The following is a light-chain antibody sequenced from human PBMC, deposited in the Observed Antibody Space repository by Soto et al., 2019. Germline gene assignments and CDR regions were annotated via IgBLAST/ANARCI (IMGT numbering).Light chain of an antibody. CDR2: GVS. V-gene: IGLV2-14*03. CDR3: MSYIASTTTHWI. Sequence: QSALTQPASVSGSPGQSISISCTGTSSDIGDYNFVSWYQQYPGKAPKLLIFGVSNRPSGISGRFSGSKSGNTASLTISGLQPEDEADYYCMSYIASTTTHWILGGGTQLTVL. CDR1: SSDIGDYNF. J-gene: IGLJ2*01.